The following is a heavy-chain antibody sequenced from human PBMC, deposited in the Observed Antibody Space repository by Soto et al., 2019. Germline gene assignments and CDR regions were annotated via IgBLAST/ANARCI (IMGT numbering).Heavy chain of an antibody. V-gene: IGHV1-69*01. CDR2: IIPIFGTT. J-gene: IGHJ4*02. CDR1: GGTFSNYP. Sequence: VQLVQSGAEVKKPGSSVKVSCKASGGTFSNYPFIWVRQAPGQGLDWMGGIIPIFGTTDYGQRFQGRVTSNADESTNTAYMELSSLRSDDTAVYYCARGLYCGGGCYSHFDYWGQGTLVTVSS. D-gene: IGHD2-21*02. CDR3: ARGLYCGGGCYSHFDY.